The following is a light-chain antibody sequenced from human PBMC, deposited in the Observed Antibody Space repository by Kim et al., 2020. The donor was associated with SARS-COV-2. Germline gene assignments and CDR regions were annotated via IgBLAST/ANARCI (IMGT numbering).Light chain of an antibody. V-gene: IGKV1-39*01. CDR1: QSISTY. CDR3: QQSYSTPPYT. CDR2: AAS. J-gene: IGKJ2*01. Sequence: ASVGDRVTITCRAGQSISTYLNWYQQKPGQAPKLLIYAASSLQSGVPSRFSGSGSGTDFTLTISSLEPEDFATYYCQQSYSTPPYTFGQETKLEI.